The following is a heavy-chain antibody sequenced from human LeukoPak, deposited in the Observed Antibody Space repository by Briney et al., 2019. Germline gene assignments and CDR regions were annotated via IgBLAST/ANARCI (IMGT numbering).Heavy chain of an antibody. Sequence: GSLRLSCAASGFTFSDHWMSWIRQPPGKGLEWIGYIYYSGSTNYNPSLKSRVTISVDTSKNQFSLKLSSVTAADTAVYYCARVGATTGRDFDYWGQGTLVTVSS. J-gene: IGHJ4*02. D-gene: IGHD1-26*01. V-gene: IGHV4-59*11. CDR3: ARVGATTGRDFDY. CDR1: GFTFSDHW. CDR2: IYYSGST.